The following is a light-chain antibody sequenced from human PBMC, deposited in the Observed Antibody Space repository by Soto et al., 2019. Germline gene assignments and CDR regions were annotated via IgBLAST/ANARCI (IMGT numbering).Light chain of an antibody. CDR3: QQYKTYSRT. CDR1: QSINTW. J-gene: IGKJ1*01. Sequence: DIQMTQSPSTLSASVGDRITITCRASQSINTWLAWYQQIPGEAPKLLIYDGSTLERGVTSRFSGSGSGTEFTLTISRLQPEDFATFYCQQYKTYSRTFGQVNTVEVK. CDR2: DGS. V-gene: IGKV1-5*03.